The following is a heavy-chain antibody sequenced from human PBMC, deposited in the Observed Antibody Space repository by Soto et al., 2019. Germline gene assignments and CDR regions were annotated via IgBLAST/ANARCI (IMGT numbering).Heavy chain of an antibody. CDR2: IYHGGTT. V-gene: IGHV4-38-2*02. D-gene: IGHD3-9*01. J-gene: IGHJ4*01. CDR1: GYSISSGSY. Sequence: SETLSLTCTVYGYSISSGSYWAWIRQPPGKGPEWIASIYHGGTTFYNPSLKSRITISVDTSNNQFSLKLTSVTAADTAVYYCARVHVLTGHFDHWGHGTLVTVSS. CDR3: ARVHVLTGHFDH.